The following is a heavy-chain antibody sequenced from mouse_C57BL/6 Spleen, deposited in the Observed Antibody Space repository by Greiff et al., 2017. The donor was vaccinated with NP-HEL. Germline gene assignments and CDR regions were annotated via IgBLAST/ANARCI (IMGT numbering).Heavy chain of an antibody. CDR1: GYTFTSYW. J-gene: IGHJ2*01. CDR3: ARWDYYGSSYNYFDY. CDR2: IDPSDSYT. D-gene: IGHD1-1*01. Sequence: QVQLQQPGAELVMPGASVKLSCKASGYTFTSYWMHWVTQRPGQGLEWIGEIDPSDSYTHYNQKFKGQSTLTVDKSSSTDYMQLSSLTSEDSAVYYCARWDYYGSSYNYFDYWGQGTTLTVSS. V-gene: IGHV1-69*01.